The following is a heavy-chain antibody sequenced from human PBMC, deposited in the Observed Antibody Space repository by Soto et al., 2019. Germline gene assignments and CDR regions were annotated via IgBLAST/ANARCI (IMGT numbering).Heavy chain of an antibody. D-gene: IGHD5-18*01. CDR2: INPSGGST. Sequence: EASVKVSCKASGYTFTSYHMHWVRQAPGQGLEWMGIINPSGGSTGYAQKFQGRVTMTRDTSTSTVYMELSSLRSEDTAVYYCARVPWKTYDGYRSLGMDVWGQGTTVTVSS. J-gene: IGHJ6*02. CDR3: ARVPWKTYDGYRSLGMDV. V-gene: IGHV1-46*01. CDR1: GYTFTSYH.